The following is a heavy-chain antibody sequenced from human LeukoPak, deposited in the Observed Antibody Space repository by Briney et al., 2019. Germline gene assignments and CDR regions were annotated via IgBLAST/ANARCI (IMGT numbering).Heavy chain of an antibody. V-gene: IGHV4-59*01. CDR2: IYYSGSA. CDR1: GGTISSYY. J-gene: IGHJ4*01. D-gene: IGHD5-12*01. Sequence: SETLSLTCTVSGGTISSYYWSWIRQPPGKGLEWIGFIYYSGSANYNPSLRSRVTISVDTTKNQFSLKLTSVTAADTAVYYCARTGVVATSYFFDYWGHGTLVTVSS. CDR3: ARTGVVATSYFFDY.